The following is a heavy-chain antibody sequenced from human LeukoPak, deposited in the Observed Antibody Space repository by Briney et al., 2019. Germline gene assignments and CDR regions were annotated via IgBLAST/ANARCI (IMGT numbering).Heavy chain of an antibody. D-gene: IGHD3-16*01. CDR3: ATTPSYASGSRYGMDV. CDR2: ISSSSTYA. V-gene: IGHV3-11*03. Sequence: GGSLRLSCAASGFPFSDHYMSWIRQAPGKGLEWVSYISSSSTYAIYADSVKGRFTISRDNAENSLYLQMSSLRAEDTAVYYCATTPSYASGSRYGMDVWGPGTTVTVSS. CDR1: GFPFSDHY. J-gene: IGHJ6*02.